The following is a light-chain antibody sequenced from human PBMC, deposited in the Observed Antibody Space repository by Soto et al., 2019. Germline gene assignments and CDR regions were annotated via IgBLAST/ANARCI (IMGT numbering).Light chain of an antibody. V-gene: IGKV1-39*01. CDR2: AAS. Sequence: DIQMTPSPSSLSASVGDSVTITCRASQSINSNLNWFQQKPGRAPNVLISAASTLQSGVPSRFSGSGSGTDYTRTISSLQPEDVATYYGQQNCNTPITFGQGTRLEIK. CDR1: QSINSN. CDR3: QQNCNTPIT. J-gene: IGKJ5*01.